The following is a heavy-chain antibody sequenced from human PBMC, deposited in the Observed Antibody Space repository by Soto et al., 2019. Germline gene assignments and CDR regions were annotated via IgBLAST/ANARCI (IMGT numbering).Heavy chain of an antibody. CDR3: ARDLEFRESNISHLYY. CDR2: IMPIIGTA. CDR1: GGTFSSHV. J-gene: IGHJ4*02. Sequence: VQLVQSGAEVKKPGSSVKVSCKASGGTFSSHVFNWVRQAPGQGLEWMGGIMPIIGTANYAQKFQGRVTITADESTRTAYMELSSLTSEDTAVYYCARDLEFRESNISHLYYWGQGPLVTVSS. V-gene: IGHV1-69*01. D-gene: IGHD3-10*01.